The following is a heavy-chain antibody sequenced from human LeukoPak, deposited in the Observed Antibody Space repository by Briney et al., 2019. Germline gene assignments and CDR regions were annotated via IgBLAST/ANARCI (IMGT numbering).Heavy chain of an antibody. Sequence: ASVKVSCKASGYTFTSYGISWVRQAPGQGLEWMGWISAYNGNTNYAQKLQGRVTMTTDTSTSTAYMEPRSLRSDDTAVYYCARVELLIQLWIHEWGYFDYWGQGTLVTVSS. CDR1: GYTFTSYG. V-gene: IGHV1-18*01. CDR3: ARVELLIQLWIHEWGYFDY. J-gene: IGHJ4*02. D-gene: IGHD5-18*01. CDR2: ISAYNGNT.